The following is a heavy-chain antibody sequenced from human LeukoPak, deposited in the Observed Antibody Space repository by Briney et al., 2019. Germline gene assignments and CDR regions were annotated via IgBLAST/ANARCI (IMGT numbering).Heavy chain of an antibody. V-gene: IGHV4-61*02. D-gene: IGHD2-15*01. Sequence: PSETLSLTCTVSGDSISSGDYYWSWIRQPAGKGLEWIGRISSSGSTNYNPSLKSRVTISVDTSKNQFSLKLSSVTAADTAVYYCARGRGYCSGGSCYSRYYYMDVWGKGTTVTVSS. J-gene: IGHJ6*03. CDR3: ARGRGYCSGGSCYSRYYYMDV. CDR1: GDSISSGDYY. CDR2: ISSSGST.